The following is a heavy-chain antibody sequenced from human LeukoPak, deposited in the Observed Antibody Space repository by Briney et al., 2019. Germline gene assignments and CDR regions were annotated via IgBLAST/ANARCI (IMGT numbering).Heavy chain of an antibody. CDR1: GGSISSYY. CDR3: ARNTYYDFWSGSAHYYYYMDV. J-gene: IGHJ6*03. V-gene: IGHV4-4*07. D-gene: IGHD3-3*01. Sequence: PSETLSLTCTVSGGSISSYYWSWIRQPAGKGLEWIGRIYTSGSTNYNPSLKSRVTMSVDTSKNQFSLKLSSVTAADTAVYYCARNTYYDFWSGSAHYYYYMDVWGKGTTVTVSS. CDR2: IYTSGST.